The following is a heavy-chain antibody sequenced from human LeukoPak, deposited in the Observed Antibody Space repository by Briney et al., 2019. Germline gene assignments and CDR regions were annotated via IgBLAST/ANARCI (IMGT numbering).Heavy chain of an antibody. D-gene: IGHD1-26*01. Sequence: ASVKVSCKASGYSFTNYDISWVRQAPGQGLEWMGWISVYNGNTNYAQRFQGRVTMTTDTSTSTAYMELRSLRSDDTAMYYCARDPSEGELPPVEDYWGQGTLVTVSS. V-gene: IGHV1-18*01. CDR2: ISVYNGNT. J-gene: IGHJ4*02. CDR3: ARDPSEGELPPVEDY. CDR1: GYSFTNYD.